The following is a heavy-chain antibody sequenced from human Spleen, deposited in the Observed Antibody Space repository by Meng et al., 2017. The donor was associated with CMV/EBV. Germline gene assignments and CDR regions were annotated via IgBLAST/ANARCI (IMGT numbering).Heavy chain of an antibody. V-gene: IGHV3-23*03. CDR2: IYSGGSST. D-gene: IGHD3-22*01. Sequence: GESLKISCAASGFTFSNCCMSWVRQAPGKGLEWVSVIYSGGSSTYYADSVKGRFTISRDNSKNTLYLQMNSLRAEDTAVYYCAKLYYYDSSGFHGMDVWGQGTTVTVSS. CDR1: GFTFSNCC. CDR3: AKLYYYDSSGFHGMDV. J-gene: IGHJ6*02.